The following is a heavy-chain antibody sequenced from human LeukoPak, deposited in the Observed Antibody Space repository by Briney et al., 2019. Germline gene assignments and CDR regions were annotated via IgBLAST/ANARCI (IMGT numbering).Heavy chain of an antibody. D-gene: IGHD2-2*01. CDR1: GFTFSSYA. J-gene: IGHJ4*02. Sequence: GGSLRLSCAASGFTFSSYAMHRVRQAPGKGLEWVAVISYDGSNKYYADSVKGRFTISRDNSKNTLYLQMNSLRAEDTAVYYCARDHYCSSTSCYPDYWGQGTLVTVSS. CDR3: ARDHYCSSTSCYPDY. CDR2: ISYDGSNK. V-gene: IGHV3-30*01.